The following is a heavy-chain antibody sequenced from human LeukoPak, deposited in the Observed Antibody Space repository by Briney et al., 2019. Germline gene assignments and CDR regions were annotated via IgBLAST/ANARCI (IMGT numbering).Heavy chain of an antibody. D-gene: IGHD6-19*01. V-gene: IGHV3-13*01. CDR2: IGTAGNT. CDR3: ARSKSYSSGWTDFDC. J-gene: IGHJ4*02. CDR1: GFTFSSHD. Sequence: PGGSLRLSCAASGFTFSSHDMHWVRQPTGKGLDWVSVIGTAGNTHYTDSVKGRFTISRENAKNSLYLQMDDLRAENTAVYYCARSKSYSSGWTDFDCWGQGTLVTVSS.